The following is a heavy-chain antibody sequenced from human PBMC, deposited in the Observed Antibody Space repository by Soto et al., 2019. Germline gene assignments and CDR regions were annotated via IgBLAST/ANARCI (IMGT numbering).Heavy chain of an antibody. CDR3: AREQSVDSSGYYPEAFDI. CDR1: GGTFSSYA. V-gene: IGHV1-69*06. CDR2: IIPIFGTA. D-gene: IGHD3-22*01. Sequence: SVKVSCKASGGTFSSYAISWVRQAPGQGLEWMGGIIPIFGTANYAQKFQGRVTITADKSTSTAYMELSRLRSEDTAVYYCAREQSVDSSGYYPEAFDIWGQGTMVTVSS. J-gene: IGHJ3*02.